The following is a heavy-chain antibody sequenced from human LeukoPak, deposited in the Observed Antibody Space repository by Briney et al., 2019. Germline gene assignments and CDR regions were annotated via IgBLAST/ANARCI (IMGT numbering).Heavy chain of an antibody. CDR3: ARDQYSGSYYY. CDR1: GYTFTGYY. CDR2: INPNSGGT. D-gene: IGHD1-26*01. J-gene: IGHJ4*02. V-gene: IGHV1-2*02. Sequence: ASVKVSCKASGYTFTGYYMHWARQAPGQGLEWMGWINPNSGGTNYAQKFQGRVTMTRDTSISTAYMELSRLRSDDTAVYYCARDQYSGSYYYWGQGTLVAVSS.